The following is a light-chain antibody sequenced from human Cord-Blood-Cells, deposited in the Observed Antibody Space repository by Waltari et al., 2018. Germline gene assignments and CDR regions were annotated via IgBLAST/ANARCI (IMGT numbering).Light chain of an antibody. CDR3: SSYTSSSTVV. Sequence: QSALTQPASVSGSPGQSITISCTGTSSDVGGYHYVSGYQQHPGKAPKLMIYDVSNRPSGFCNRCSGCKRGNTASLIIFGLQAEDEADYYCSSYTSSSTVVFGGGTKLTVL. J-gene: IGLJ2*01. V-gene: IGLV2-14*01. CDR1: SSDVGGYHY. CDR2: DVS.